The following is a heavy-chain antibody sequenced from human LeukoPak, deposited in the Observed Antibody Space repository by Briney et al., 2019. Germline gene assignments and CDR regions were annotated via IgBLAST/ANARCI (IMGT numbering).Heavy chain of an antibody. Sequence: ASVKVSCKASGYTFTSYGISWVRQAPGQGFEWMGWISAYNGNTNYAQKLQGRVTMTTDTSTSTAYMELRSLRSDDTAVYYCARELLGIAVAGTRGNDYGMDVWGQGTTVTVSS. J-gene: IGHJ6*02. CDR3: ARELLGIAVAGTRGNDYGMDV. D-gene: IGHD6-19*01. CDR2: ISAYNGNT. V-gene: IGHV1-18*01. CDR1: GYTFTSYG.